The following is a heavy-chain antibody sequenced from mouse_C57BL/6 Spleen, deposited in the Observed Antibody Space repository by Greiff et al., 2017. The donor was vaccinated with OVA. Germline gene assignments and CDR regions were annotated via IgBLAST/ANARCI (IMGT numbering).Heavy chain of an antibody. CDR1: GFSLTSYG. J-gene: IGHJ1*03. D-gene: IGHD4-1*01. CDR3: ARNWDWYFDV. V-gene: IGHV2-2*01. Sequence: VKLVESGPGLVQPSQSLSITCTVSGFSLTSYGVHWVRQSPGKGLEWLGVIWSGGSTDYNAAFISRLSISTDNSKSQVFLKMNSLQADDTAIYDCARNWDWYFDVWGTGTTVTVSS. CDR2: IWSGGST.